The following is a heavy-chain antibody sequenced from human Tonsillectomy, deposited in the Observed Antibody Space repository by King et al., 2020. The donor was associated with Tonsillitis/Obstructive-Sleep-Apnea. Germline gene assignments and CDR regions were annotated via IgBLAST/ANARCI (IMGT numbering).Heavy chain of an antibody. J-gene: IGHJ3*02. CDR2: IYPGDSDT. V-gene: IGHV5-51*01. D-gene: IGHD3-22*01. Sequence: QLVQSGAEVKKPGESLKISCKGSGYSFTCYWIGWGRQMPGKGLEWMGIIYPGDSDTRYSPSFQGQVTISADKSISTAYLQWSSLKASDTAMYYCARTRYYSADRDYYLLTGDAFDTWGQGPMVTVSS. CDR1: GYSFTCYW. CDR3: ARTRYYSADRDYYLLTGDAFDT.